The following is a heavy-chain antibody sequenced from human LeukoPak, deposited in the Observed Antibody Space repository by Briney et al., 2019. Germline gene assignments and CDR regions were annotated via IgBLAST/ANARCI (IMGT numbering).Heavy chain of an antibody. V-gene: IGHV4-59*12. CDR2: IYYSGST. Sequence: SETLSLTCTVSGGSISSYYWSWIRQPPGKGLEWIGYIYYSGSTNYNPSLKSRVTISVDTSKNQFSLKLSSVTAADTAVYYCASLYYYDSSGPSQPIDYWGRGTLVTVSS. CDR3: ASLYYYDSSGPSQPIDY. J-gene: IGHJ4*02. CDR1: GGSISSYY. D-gene: IGHD3-22*01.